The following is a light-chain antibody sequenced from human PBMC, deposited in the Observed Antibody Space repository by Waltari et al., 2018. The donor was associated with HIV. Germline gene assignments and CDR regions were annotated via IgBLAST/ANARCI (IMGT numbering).Light chain of an antibody. CDR1: RSHIGSNT. J-gene: IGLJ3*02. CDR2: SKN. CDR3: AAWDDSLNGQV. V-gene: IGLV1-44*01. Sequence: QSVLTQPPSASGTPGQRVTIPCSASRSHIGSNTINWYQQLPGTAPKLLIYSKNQRPSGVPDRFSGSKSGTSASLAISGLQSEDEADYYCAAWDDSLNGQVFGGGTKLTVL.